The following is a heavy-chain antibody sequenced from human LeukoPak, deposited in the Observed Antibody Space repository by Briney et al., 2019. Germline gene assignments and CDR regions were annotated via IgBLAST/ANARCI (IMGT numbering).Heavy chain of an antibody. V-gene: IGHV4-34*01. Sequence: PSETLSLTCAVYGGSFSGYYWSWIRQPPGKGLEWIGEINHSGSTNYNPSLKSRVTISVDTSKNQFSLKLSSVTAADTAVYYCARGHVILGFDPWGQGTLVTVSS. CDR3: ARGHVILGFDP. CDR1: GGSFSGYY. CDR2: INHSGST. J-gene: IGHJ5*02.